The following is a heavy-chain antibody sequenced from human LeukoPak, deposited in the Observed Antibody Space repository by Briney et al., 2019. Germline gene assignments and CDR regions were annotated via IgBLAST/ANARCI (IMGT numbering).Heavy chain of an antibody. D-gene: IGHD4-17*01. CDR3: AKDMTTVIYTSDC. V-gene: IGHV3-23*01. Sequence: AGGSLRLSCAASGYTFSSYAISWVRQAPGKGLEWVSAISGSGGSTYYADSVKGRFTISRDNSKNTLYLQMNSLRAEDTAVYYCAKDMTTVIYTSDCWGQESLVTVSS. J-gene: IGHJ4*02. CDR2: ISGSGGST. CDR1: GYTFSSYA.